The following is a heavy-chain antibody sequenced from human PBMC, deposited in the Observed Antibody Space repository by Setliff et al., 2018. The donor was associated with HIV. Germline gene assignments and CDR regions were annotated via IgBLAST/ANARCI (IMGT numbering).Heavy chain of an antibody. CDR3: TTGEILPHFPY. V-gene: IGHV3-48*01. Sequence: PGGSLRLSCAASGFTFSSYGMHWVRQAPGKGLEWISYISSSSSTLYYADSVKGRFTISRDNSKNTLYLQMNSLRAEDTAVYYCTTGEILPHFPYWGQGTLVTVSS. CDR1: GFTFSSYG. J-gene: IGHJ4*02. D-gene: IGHD3-10*01. CDR2: ISSSSSTL.